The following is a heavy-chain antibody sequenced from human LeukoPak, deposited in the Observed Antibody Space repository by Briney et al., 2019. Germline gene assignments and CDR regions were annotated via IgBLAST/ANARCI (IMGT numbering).Heavy chain of an antibody. Sequence: GGSLRLSCAASGFTFSSHAMSWVRQAPGKGLEWVAAISRSGGNTYYGDSVRGRFTISRDSSKNTLHLQMDSLRAEDTAVYYCAKDWPVSGDHYSPFDYWGQGTLVTVSS. D-gene: IGHD4-11*01. CDR2: ISRSGGNT. CDR1: GFTFSSHA. CDR3: AKDWPVSGDHYSPFDY. V-gene: IGHV3-23*01. J-gene: IGHJ4*02.